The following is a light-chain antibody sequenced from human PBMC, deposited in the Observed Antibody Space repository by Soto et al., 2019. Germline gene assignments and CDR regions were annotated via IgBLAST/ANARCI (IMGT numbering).Light chain of an antibody. J-gene: IGKJ1*01. Sequence: SPAAVSAYIEDRVTITCRASQSISSWLAWYQQKPGKAHKLLIYKASSLESGVPSRFSGSGSGTEFTLTISSLQPYDFATYCYQRYNSYWTFGQGTKLDI. V-gene: IGKV1-5*03. CDR1: QSISSW. CDR3: QRYNSYWT. CDR2: KAS.